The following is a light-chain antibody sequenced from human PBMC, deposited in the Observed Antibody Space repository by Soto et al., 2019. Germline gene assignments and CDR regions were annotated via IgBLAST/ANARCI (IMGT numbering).Light chain of an antibody. CDR1: QSVSNN. CDR2: GAS. V-gene: IGKV3-15*01. CDR3: QKYSSGPFT. Sequence: EIVLTQSPDTLSVFPGEKATLSCGASQSVSNNLAWYHQKPGQAPKPLIYGASTRATGVPARFSGSVSGKEFTLTISSLHSEYSAICYCQKYSSGPFTFGPGTKVAIE. J-gene: IGKJ3*01.